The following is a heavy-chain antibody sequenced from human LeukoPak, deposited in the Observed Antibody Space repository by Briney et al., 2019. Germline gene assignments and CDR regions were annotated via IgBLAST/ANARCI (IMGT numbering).Heavy chain of an antibody. D-gene: IGHD3-10*01. CDR2: ISWNSGSI. Sequence: GGSLRLSCTASGFTIDNYAMHWVRQAPGKGLEWVSGISWNSGSIDYADSVKGRFTISRDNAKNSLYRQMNSLRAEDTALYFCAKQDSGTYYNVDYFDYWGQGTLVTVSS. CDR1: GFTIDNYA. J-gene: IGHJ4*02. CDR3: AKQDSGTYYNVDYFDY. V-gene: IGHV3-9*01.